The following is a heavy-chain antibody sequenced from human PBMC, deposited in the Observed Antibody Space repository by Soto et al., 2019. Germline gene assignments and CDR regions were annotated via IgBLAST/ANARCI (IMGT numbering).Heavy chain of an antibody. Sequence: QVQLVESGGGVVQPGRSLRLSCVASGFTFSNNGIHWVRQAPGKGLEWVAVISSDGSKKYYAHSVKGRFTISRDNSKNTLYLQMNSLRAEDTPVYYFAMYLYGGSARFDYWGQGTLVTVSS. CDR2: ISSDGSKK. CDR3: AMYLYGGSARFDY. CDR1: GFTFSNNG. V-gene: IGHV3-30*03. D-gene: IGHD2-15*01. J-gene: IGHJ4*02.